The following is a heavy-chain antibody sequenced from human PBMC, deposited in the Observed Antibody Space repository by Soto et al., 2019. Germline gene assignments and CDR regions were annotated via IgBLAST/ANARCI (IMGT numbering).Heavy chain of an antibody. J-gene: IGHJ5*02. CDR2: ISAYNGDT. CDR1: GYTFTNYG. Sequence: QVQLVQSGAEVKKPGASVKVSCKASGYTFTNYGISWVRQAPGQGLEWMGWISAYNGDTNYAQKVQGRVTMTTDTSTSTAYMELRSLRSDDTAMYYCARDSLGTATTSWLDPWGQGTLVTVSS. D-gene: IGHD5-18*01. CDR3: ARDSLGTATTSWLDP. V-gene: IGHV1-18*04.